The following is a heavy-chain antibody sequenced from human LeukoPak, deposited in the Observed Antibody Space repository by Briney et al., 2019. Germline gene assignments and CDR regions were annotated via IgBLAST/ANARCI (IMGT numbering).Heavy chain of an antibody. CDR3: AKDYVSGDGYWDFDY. CDR2: IDPSSTYI. Sequence: GGSLRLSCAASGFTFRSYSMNWVRQAPGKGLEWVSAIDPSSTYIYYADSVKGRFTISRDNSKNTMSLEMNSLRVEDTAVYYCAKDYVSGDGYWDFDYWGQGTLVTVSS. J-gene: IGHJ4*02. V-gene: IGHV3-21*04. D-gene: IGHD5-24*01. CDR1: GFTFRSYS.